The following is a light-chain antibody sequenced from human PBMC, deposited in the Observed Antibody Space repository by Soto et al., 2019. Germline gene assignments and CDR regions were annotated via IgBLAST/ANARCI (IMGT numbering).Light chain of an antibody. CDR2: VAS. CDR3: QQSYRSPYT. CDR1: QSISSY. V-gene: IGKV1-39*01. J-gene: IGKJ2*01. Sequence: DLQMTQSPSSLSASVGDRVTITCRASQSISSYLNWYQQKPWKAPKFLIYVASPLQSGVPSRFSGSGSGTDFTLTITSLQPEDFATYYCQQSYRSPYTLGQGTKLEIK.